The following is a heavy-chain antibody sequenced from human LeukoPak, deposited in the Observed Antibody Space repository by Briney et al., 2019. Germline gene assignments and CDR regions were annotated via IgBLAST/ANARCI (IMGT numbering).Heavy chain of an antibody. Sequence: SVKVSCKAFGGTFSSYAISWVRQAPGQGLEWMGRIIPILGIANYAQKFQGRVTITADKSTSTAYMELSSLRSEDTAVYYCARSPEGSGYFLRDNWFDPWGQGTLVTVSS. D-gene: IGHD3-3*01. V-gene: IGHV1-69*04. CDR3: ARSPEGSGYFLRDNWFDP. CDR1: GGTFSSYA. CDR2: IIPILGIA. J-gene: IGHJ5*02.